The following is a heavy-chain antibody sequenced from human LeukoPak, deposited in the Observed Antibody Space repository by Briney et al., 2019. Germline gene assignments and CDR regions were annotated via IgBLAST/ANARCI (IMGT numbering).Heavy chain of an antibody. CDR1: GGSISSYY. Sequence: SETLSLTCTVSGGSISSYYWSWIRQPPGKGLEWIGYIYYSGSTNYNPSLKSRVTISVDTSKNQFSLKLSSVTAADTAVYYCARTRAAAGPGADASDIWGQGTMVTVSS. J-gene: IGHJ3*02. CDR2: IYYSGST. CDR3: ARTRAAAGPGADASDI. D-gene: IGHD6-13*01. V-gene: IGHV4-59*01.